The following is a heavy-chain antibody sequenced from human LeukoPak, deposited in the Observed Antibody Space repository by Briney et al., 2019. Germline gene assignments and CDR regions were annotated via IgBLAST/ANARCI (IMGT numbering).Heavy chain of an antibody. J-gene: IGHJ6*02. CDR3: ARGGAFDTYYYYYGMDV. CDR1: GGSFSGYY. V-gene: IGHV4-34*01. D-gene: IGHD3-10*01. Sequence: SETLSLTCAVYGGSFSGYYWSWIRQPPGKGLEWIGEINHSGSTNYNPSLKSRVTISVDTSKNQFSLKLSSVTAADTAVYYCARGGAFDTYYYYYGMDVWGQGTTVTVSS. CDR2: INHSGST.